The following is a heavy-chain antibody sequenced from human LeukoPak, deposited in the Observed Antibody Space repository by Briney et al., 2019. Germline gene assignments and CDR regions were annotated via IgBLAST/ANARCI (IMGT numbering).Heavy chain of an antibody. CDR3: AIGHDYGGNWGGY. D-gene: IGHD4-23*01. J-gene: IGHJ4*02. CDR1: GYTFTAYY. Sequence: ASVKVSCKASGYTFTAYYIHWVRQAPGQGLEWMGWMNPNSGNTGYAQKFQGRVTMTRNTSISTAYMELSSLRSEDTAVYYCAIGHDYGGNWGGYWGQGTLVTVSS. V-gene: IGHV1-8*02. CDR2: MNPNSGNT.